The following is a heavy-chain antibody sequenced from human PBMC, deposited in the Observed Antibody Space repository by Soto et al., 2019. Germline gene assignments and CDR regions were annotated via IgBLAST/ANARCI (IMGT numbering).Heavy chain of an antibody. CDR1: GGTLRRSNYY. V-gene: IGHV4-30-4*01. CDR3: ATMGTPVTGLYYFDY. J-gene: IGHJ4*02. D-gene: IGHD4-17*01. Sequence: SETLSLTCTVSGGTLRRSNYYGSWIRHPPGKGLEWIGFISYSGTTHYSASLRSRVSISVDTSKNQFSLDLSSVTAADTAVYYCATMGTPVTGLYYFDYWGQGTLVTVS. CDR2: ISYSGTT.